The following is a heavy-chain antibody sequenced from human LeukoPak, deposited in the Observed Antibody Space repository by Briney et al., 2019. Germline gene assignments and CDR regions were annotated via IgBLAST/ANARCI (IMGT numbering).Heavy chain of an antibody. J-gene: IGHJ6*02. Sequence: SVKVSCKASGGTFSSYAISWVRQAPGQGLEWMGRIIPILGIANYAQKFQGRVTITADKSTSTAYMELSSLRSEDTAVYYCAREDVDIVATPYYYYYGMDVWGQGTTVTVSS. V-gene: IGHV1-69*04. CDR3: AREDVDIVATPYYYYYGMDV. CDR1: GGTFSSYA. CDR2: IIPILGIA. D-gene: IGHD5-12*01.